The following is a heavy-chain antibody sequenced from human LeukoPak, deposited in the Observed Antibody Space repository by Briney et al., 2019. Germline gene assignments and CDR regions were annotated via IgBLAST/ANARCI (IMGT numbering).Heavy chain of an antibody. CDR3: ARAGGYDYVWGSYRRWRPFDY. V-gene: IGHV4-34*01. D-gene: IGHD3-16*02. CDR1: GGSFSGYY. J-gene: IGHJ4*02. Sequence: PSETLSLTCAVYGGSFSGYYWSWIRQPPGKGLEWIGEINHSGSTNYNPSLKSRVTISVDTSKNQFSLKLSSVTAADTAVYYCARAGGYDYVWGSYRRWRPFDYWGQGTLVTVSS. CDR2: INHSGST.